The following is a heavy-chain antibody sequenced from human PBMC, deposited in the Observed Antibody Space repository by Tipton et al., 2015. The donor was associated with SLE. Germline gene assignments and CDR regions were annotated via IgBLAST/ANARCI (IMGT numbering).Heavy chain of an antibody. Sequence: TLSLTCTVSGGSISSYYWSWIRQPPGKGLEWIGYIYYSGSTNYNPSLKSRVTISVDTSKNQFSLKLSSVTAADTAVYYCARGGGIRFRELSDFDYWGQGTLVTVSS. CDR2: IYYSGST. V-gene: IGHV4-59*08. J-gene: IGHJ4*02. CDR1: GGSISSYY. D-gene: IGHD3-10*01. CDR3: ARGGGIRFRELSDFDY.